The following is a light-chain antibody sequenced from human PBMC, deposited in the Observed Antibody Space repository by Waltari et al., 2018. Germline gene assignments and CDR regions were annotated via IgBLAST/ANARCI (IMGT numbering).Light chain of an antibody. Sequence: DLQMTQSPSSVSASVGDRVIITCRSSQGISTDLAWYQQKPGKTPNLLIYAASNLRSGVPSRFSGSISGKEFTLTISRLQPEDFATYYCQQGKQVPPTFGPGTKVKVK. J-gene: IGKJ1*01. CDR2: AAS. CDR1: QGISTD. V-gene: IGKV1-12*01. CDR3: QQGKQVPPT.